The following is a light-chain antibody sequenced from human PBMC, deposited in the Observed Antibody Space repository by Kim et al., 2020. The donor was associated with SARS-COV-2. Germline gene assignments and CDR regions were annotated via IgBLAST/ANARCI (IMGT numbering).Light chain of an antibody. J-gene: IGKJ5*01. Sequence: DIQMTQSPSSLSASVGDTVTITCRASQDISNALAWYQQNPGRAPKRLIYGASSLQSGVPSRFSGSGSGTEFTLTISSVQPEDFATYFCLQYNSYPVTFGRGTRLEIK. CDR3: LQYNSYPVT. CDR1: QDISNA. CDR2: GAS. V-gene: IGKV1-17*01.